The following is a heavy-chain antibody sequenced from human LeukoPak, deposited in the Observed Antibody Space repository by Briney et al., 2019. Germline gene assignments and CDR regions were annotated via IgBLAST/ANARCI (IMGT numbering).Heavy chain of an antibody. D-gene: IGHD1/OR15-1a*01. CDR3: ARVRWNNALDY. V-gene: IGHV1-2*02. J-gene: IGHJ4*02. Sequence: GASVKVSCKASGYTFTGYYMHWVRQAPGQGLEWMGWINPNSGGTSYAQKFQGRVTMTRDTSISTAYMELSRLRSDDTAVYYCARVRWNNALDYWGQGTLVTVSS. CDR1: GYTFTGYY. CDR2: INPNSGGT.